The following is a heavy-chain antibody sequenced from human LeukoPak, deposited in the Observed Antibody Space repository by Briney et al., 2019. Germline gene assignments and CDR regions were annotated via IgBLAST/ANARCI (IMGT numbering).Heavy chain of an antibody. J-gene: IGHJ6*02. D-gene: IGHD3-10*01. Sequence: SETLSLTCAVSGGSISSGGYSWTWIRQPPGEGLEWIGYIYHSGSTSYTPSLESRVIISVDRSKTQFSMKLSSVTAADTAVYYCARGGSYGVDVWGQGTTVTVSS. CDR2: IYHSGST. CDR1: GGSISSGGYS. V-gene: IGHV4-30-2*01. CDR3: ARGGSYGVDV.